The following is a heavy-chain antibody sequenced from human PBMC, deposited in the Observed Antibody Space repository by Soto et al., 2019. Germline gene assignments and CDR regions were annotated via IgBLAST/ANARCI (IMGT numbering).Heavy chain of an antibody. Sequence: GASVKVSCKASGGTFSSYTISWVRQAPGQGLEWMGRIIPILGIANYAQKFQGRVTITADKSTSTAYMELSSLRSEDTAVYYCARGSSFSSSSADYFDCWGQGTLVTVSS. V-gene: IGHV1-69*02. D-gene: IGHD6-6*01. CDR2: IIPILGIA. J-gene: IGHJ4*02. CDR1: GGTFSSYT. CDR3: ARGSSFSSSSADYFDC.